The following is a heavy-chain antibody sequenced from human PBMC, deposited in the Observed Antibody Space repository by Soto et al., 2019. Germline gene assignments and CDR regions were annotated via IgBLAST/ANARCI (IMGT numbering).Heavy chain of an antibody. D-gene: IGHD2-15*01. Sequence: ASVKVSCKASGNTFTTYYVHWVRQAPGQGLEWMGVINPSDGGTSYAQKFQGRVTMTRDTSTSTVYMELSSLRSEDTAMYYYTRRGYCSGGSCPLGFDYWGQGTLVTVSS. V-gene: IGHV1-46*03. CDR3: TRRGYCSGGSCPLGFDY. CDR2: INPSDGGT. J-gene: IGHJ4*02. CDR1: GNTFTTYY.